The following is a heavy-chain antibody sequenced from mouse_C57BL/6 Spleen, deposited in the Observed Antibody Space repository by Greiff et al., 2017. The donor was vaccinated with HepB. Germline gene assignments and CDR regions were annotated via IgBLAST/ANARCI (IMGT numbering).Heavy chain of an antibody. V-gene: IGHV5-6-3*01. CDR2: INSNGGST. CDR3: ARMARTIN. J-gene: IGHJ2*01. CDR1: GFTFSSYG. Sequence: EVPLVESGGGLVQPGGSLKLSCAASGFTFSSYGMSWVRQTPDKRLELVATINSNGGSTYYPDSVKGRFTISRDNAKNTLYLQMSSLKSDDTAMYYCARMARTINWGQGTTLTVSS.